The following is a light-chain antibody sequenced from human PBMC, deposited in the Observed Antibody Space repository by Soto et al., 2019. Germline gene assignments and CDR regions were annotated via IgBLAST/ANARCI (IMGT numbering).Light chain of an antibody. CDR1: QSVSSY. Sequence: EIVLTQSPATLSLSPGETATLSCRASQSVSSYLAWYQQKPGQAPRLLIYGASNRATGIPARFSGSGSGTDFTLTISSLESEDFAVYYCQQRSNWPPWTFGQGTRVDIK. CDR3: QQRSNWPPWT. J-gene: IGKJ1*01. CDR2: GAS. V-gene: IGKV3-11*01.